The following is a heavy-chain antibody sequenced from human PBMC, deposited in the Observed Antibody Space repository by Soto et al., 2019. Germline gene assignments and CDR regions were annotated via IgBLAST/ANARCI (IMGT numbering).Heavy chain of an antibody. CDR3: ATKHTFGDYEY. J-gene: IGHJ4*02. CDR1: GYTFTTHA. Sequence: QVQLVQSGAEVKKPGASVKVSCKASGYTFTTHAMHWVRQAPGQGLDWMGWINVGTGDTKYSQQFQGRVTFTRDTSANTGYMELSSLRSEDTAVHYCATKHTFGDYEYSGQGTLVTVSS. V-gene: IGHV1-3*01. D-gene: IGHD4-17*01. CDR2: INVGTGDT.